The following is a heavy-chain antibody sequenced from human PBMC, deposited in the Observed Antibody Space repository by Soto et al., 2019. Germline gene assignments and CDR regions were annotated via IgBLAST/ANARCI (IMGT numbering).Heavy chain of an antibody. CDR2: INGGGGNT. Sequence: VQLQESGPGLVKPSETLSLTCTVSGDSISSYFWSWIRQPPGKGLEWVSGINGGGGNTYYADSVKGRFTISRDNSKNTLYLEMNNLGVEDTALYYCAKDRYSDYNLGPHFHCGMEVWGRGTTVSVSS. V-gene: IGHV3-23*01. CDR1: GDSISSYF. D-gene: IGHD5-12*01. J-gene: IGHJ6*02. CDR3: AKDRYSDYNLGPHFHCGMEV.